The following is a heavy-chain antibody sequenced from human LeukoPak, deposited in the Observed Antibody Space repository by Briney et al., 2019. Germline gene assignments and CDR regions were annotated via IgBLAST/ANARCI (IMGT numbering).Heavy chain of an antibody. D-gene: IGHD1-14*01. CDR2: IYYSGST. V-gene: IGHV4-39*07. CDR3: AREIRTRYFDY. Sequence: SETLSLTCTVSGGSISSSSYYWGWIRQPPGKGLEWIGSIYYSGSTYYNPSLKSRVTISVDTSKNQFSLKLSSVTAADTAVYYYAREIRTRYFDYWGQGTLVTVSS. CDR1: GGSISSSSYY. J-gene: IGHJ4*02.